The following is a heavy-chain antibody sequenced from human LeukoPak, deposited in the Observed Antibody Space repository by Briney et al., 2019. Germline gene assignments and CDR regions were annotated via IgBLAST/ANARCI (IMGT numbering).Heavy chain of an antibody. V-gene: IGHV4-59*08. CDR1: GGSFSGYY. J-gene: IGHJ4*02. Sequence: SETLSLTCAVYGGSFSGYYWSWIRQPPGKGLEWIGYIYYSGSTNYNPSLKSRVTISVDTSKNQFSLKLSSVTAADTAVYYCARSYSNKDFDYWGQGTLVTVSS. CDR3: ARSYSNKDFDY. D-gene: IGHD6-13*01. CDR2: IYYSGST.